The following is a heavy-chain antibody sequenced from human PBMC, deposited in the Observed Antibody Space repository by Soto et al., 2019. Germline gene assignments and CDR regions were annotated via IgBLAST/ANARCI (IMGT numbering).Heavy chain of an antibody. CDR3: ARGHHGMDV. CDR2: IGFSSSST. J-gene: IGHJ6*02. Sequence: IRQAPGKGLEWVSYIGFSSSSTDYADSVKGRFTISRDNAKNSLFLQMNSLRAEDTAVYYCARGHHGMDVWGQGTTVTVSS. V-gene: IGHV3-11*05.